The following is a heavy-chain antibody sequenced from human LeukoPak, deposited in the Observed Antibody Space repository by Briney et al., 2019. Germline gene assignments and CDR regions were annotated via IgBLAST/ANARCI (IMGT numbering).Heavy chain of an antibody. CDR1: GDSVSSNSAA. Sequence: SQTLSLTCAISGDSVSSNSAAWNWIRQSPSRGLEWLGRTYYRSKWYNDYALSVKSRITINPDTSKNQFSLQLNAVTPEDTAVYYCARGDRVATSYYYYYMDVWGKGTTVTISS. D-gene: IGHD5-12*01. V-gene: IGHV6-1*01. CDR2: TYYRSKWYN. CDR3: ARGDRVATSYYYYYMDV. J-gene: IGHJ6*03.